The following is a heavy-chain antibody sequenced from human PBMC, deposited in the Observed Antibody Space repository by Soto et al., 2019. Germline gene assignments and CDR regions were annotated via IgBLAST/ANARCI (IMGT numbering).Heavy chain of an antibody. D-gene: IGHD2-15*01. J-gene: IGHJ6*02. V-gene: IGHV4-34*01. CDR1: GGSFSGYY. CDR2: INHSGST. CDR3: ARDVVVTYYYYGMDV. Sequence: PSETLSLTCAVYGGSFSGYYWSWIRQPPGKGLEWIGEINHSGSTNYNPSLKSRVTISVDTSKNQFSLKLSSVTAADTAVYYCARDVVVTYYYYGMDVWGQGTTVTVSS.